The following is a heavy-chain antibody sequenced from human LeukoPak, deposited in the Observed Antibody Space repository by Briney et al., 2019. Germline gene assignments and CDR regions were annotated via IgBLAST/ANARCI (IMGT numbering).Heavy chain of an antibody. CDR1: GGSISSYY. CDR2: IYYSGST. Sequence: KPSETLSLTCTVSGGSISSYYWSWIRQPPGKGLEWLAYIYYSGSTNYNPSLKSRVTISVDTSKNQFSLKLSSVTAADTAVYYCARAGYSSSWYGDAFDIWGQGTMVTVSS. J-gene: IGHJ3*02. CDR3: ARAGYSSSWYGDAFDI. D-gene: IGHD6-13*01. V-gene: IGHV4-59*13.